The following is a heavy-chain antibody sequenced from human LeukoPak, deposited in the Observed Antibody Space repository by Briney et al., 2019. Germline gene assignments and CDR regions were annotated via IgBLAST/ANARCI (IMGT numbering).Heavy chain of an antibody. CDR2: IYYSGST. Sequence: SETLSLTCTVSGGSISSGGYYWSWIRQHPGEGLEWIGYIYYSGSTYYNPSLKSRVTISVDTSKNQFSLKLSSVTAADTAVYYCARDSITGTRPDYWGQGTLVTVSS. CDR3: ARDSITGTRPDY. J-gene: IGHJ4*02. V-gene: IGHV4-31*03. CDR1: GGSISSGGYY. D-gene: IGHD1-20*01.